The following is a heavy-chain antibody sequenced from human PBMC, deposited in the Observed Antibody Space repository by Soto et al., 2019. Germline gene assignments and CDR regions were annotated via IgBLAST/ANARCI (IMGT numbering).Heavy chain of an antibody. V-gene: IGHV3-53*02. CDR2: VATGGST. D-gene: IGHD3-10*01. CDR1: GFTVSVNY. CDR3: ARDQFYGSASSNYIYQYYYGMDV. Sequence: EVQLLETGGGLIQPGGSLRLSCAASGFTVSVNYTSWVRQAPGTGLEWVSVVATGGSTYYADSVKGRFTISRDNSKNTLYLQMNSLRVGDTAVYYCARDQFYGSASSNYIYQYYYGMDVWGQGTTVTVSS. J-gene: IGHJ6*02.